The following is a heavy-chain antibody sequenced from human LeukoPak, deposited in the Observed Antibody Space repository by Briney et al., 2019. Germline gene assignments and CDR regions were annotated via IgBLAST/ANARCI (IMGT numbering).Heavy chain of an antibody. V-gene: IGHV4-4*07. J-gene: IGHJ5*02. CDR2: IYTSGST. Sequence: SETLSLTCTVSGYSISSGYYWGWIRQPAGKGLEWIGRIYTSGSTNYNPSLKSRVTMSVDTSKNQFSLKLSSVTAADTAVYYCARNRYYYGSGNYGVPNWFDPWGQGTLVTVSS. CDR3: ARNRYYYGSGNYGVPNWFDP. D-gene: IGHD3-10*01. CDR1: GYSISSGYY.